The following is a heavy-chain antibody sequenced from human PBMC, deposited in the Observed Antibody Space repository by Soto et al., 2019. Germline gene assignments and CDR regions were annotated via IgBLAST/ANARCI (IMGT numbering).Heavy chain of an antibody. Sequence: SVKVSCKASGGTFSSYAISWVRQAPGQGLEWMGGIIPIFGTANYAQKFQGRVTITADESTSTAYMELSSLRSEDTAVYYCARADRYYDILTGPHIRKGSYYYSGMDVWGQGTTVTVSS. V-gene: IGHV1-69*13. CDR2: IIPIFGTA. CDR1: GGTFSSYA. D-gene: IGHD3-9*01. J-gene: IGHJ6*02. CDR3: ARADRYYDILTGPHIRKGSYYYSGMDV.